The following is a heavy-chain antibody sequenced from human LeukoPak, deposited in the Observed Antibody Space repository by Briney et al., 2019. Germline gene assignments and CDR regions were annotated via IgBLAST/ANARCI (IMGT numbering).Heavy chain of an antibody. Sequence: SETLCLTCTVSGYSISSGYYWGWIRQPPGKGLERIGSIYHSGSTYYNPSLKSRVTISVDTSKNQFSLKLSSVTAADTAVYYCARHGADYDILIGPIIDYWGQGTLVTVSS. CDR3: ARHGADYDILIGPIIDY. V-gene: IGHV4-38-2*02. CDR2: IYHSGST. D-gene: IGHD3-9*01. J-gene: IGHJ4*02. CDR1: GYSISSGYY.